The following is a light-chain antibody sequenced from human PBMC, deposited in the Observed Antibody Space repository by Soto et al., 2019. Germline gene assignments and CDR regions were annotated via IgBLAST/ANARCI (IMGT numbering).Light chain of an antibody. V-gene: IGKV2-30*01. CDR2: KVS. Sequence: EVVMTQSPLSLPVTLGQPASISCRSSQSLVNSDGNTYLNWFHQRPGQSPRRLIYKVSNRDSGVPDRFSGSGSGTDFTLRISMVEALDVGVYYCMHGSHWPRTFGQGTRVYI. CDR1: QSLVNSDGNTY. J-gene: IGKJ1*01. CDR3: MHGSHWPRT.